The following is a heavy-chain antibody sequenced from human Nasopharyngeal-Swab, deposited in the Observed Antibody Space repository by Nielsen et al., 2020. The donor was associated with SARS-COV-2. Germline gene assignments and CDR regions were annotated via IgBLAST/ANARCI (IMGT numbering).Heavy chain of an antibody. J-gene: IGHJ4*02. CDR2: ITWNSGNK. CDR1: GFTFENYA. Sequence: SLKISCAASGFTFENYAMHWVRQPPGKGLEWVSGITWNSGNKGYAESVQGRFTISRDNARNSLYLQMNSLRADDTAFYYCTKGRADYSNPSFDNWGQGTLVTVSS. CDR3: TKGRADYSNPSFDN. D-gene: IGHD4-11*01. V-gene: IGHV3-9*01.